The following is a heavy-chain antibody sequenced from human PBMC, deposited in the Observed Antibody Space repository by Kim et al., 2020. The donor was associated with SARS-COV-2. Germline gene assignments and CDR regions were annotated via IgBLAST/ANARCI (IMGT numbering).Heavy chain of an antibody. V-gene: IGHV1-69*06. CDR2: IIPIFGTA. Sequence: SVKVSCKASGGTFSSYAISWVRQAPGQGLEWMGGIIPIFGTANYAQKFQGRVTITADKSTSTAYMELSSLRSEDTAVYYCARDSLITMVRGAHDYWGQGTLVTVSS. CDR1: GGTFSSYA. J-gene: IGHJ4*02. CDR3: ARDSLITMVRGAHDY. D-gene: IGHD3-10*01.